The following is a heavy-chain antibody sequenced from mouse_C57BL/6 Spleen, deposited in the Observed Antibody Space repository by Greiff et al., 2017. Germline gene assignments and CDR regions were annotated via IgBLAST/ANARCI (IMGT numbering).Heavy chain of an antibody. J-gene: IGHJ1*03. V-gene: IGHV1-9*01. Sequence: VQLQESGAELMKPGASVKLSCKATGYTFTGYWIEWVKQRPGHGLEWIGVILPGSGSTNYNEKFKGKATFTADTSSNTAYMRLSSLTTEDSAIYYCARAGYYGGSPYWYFDVWGTGTTVTVSS. CDR2: ILPGSGST. CDR3: ARAGYYGGSPYWYFDV. D-gene: IGHD1-1*01. CDR1: GYTFTGYW.